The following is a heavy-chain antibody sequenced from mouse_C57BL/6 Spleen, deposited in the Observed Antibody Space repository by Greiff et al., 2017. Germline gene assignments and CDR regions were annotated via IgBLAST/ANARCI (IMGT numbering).Heavy chain of an antibody. CDR2: IDPSDSYT. D-gene: IGHD2-5*01. CDR1: GYTFTSYW. V-gene: IGHV1-69*01. Sequence: QVQLQQPGAELVMPGASVKLSCKASGYTFTSYWMHWVKQRPGQGLEWIGEIDPSDSYTNYNQTFKGKSTLTVDKSSSTAYMQLSSLTSEDSAVYYCARWDSNYAYYYAMDYWGQGTSVTVSS. CDR3: ARWDSNYAYYYAMDY. J-gene: IGHJ4*01.